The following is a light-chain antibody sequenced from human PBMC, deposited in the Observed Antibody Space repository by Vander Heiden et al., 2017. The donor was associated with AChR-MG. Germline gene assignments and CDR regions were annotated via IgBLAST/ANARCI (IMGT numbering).Light chain of an antibody. V-gene: IGLV3-10*01. J-gene: IGLJ2*01. CDR1: ALPKKY. Sequence: SYELTQPPSVSVSPGQTARITCSGDALPKKYAYWYQQKSGQAPVLGIYEDSKRPSGIPERFSGSSSGTMATLTISGAQVEDEADYYCYSTDSSGNHFGGGTKLTVL. CDR3: YSTDSSGNH. CDR2: EDS.